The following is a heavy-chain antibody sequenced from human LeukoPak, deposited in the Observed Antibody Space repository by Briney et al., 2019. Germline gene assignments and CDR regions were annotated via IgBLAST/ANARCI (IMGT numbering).Heavy chain of an antibody. CDR1: GFTVSSTY. CDR3: ARSIDYFDY. J-gene: IGHJ4*02. CDR2: IYSGGSA. D-gene: IGHD3-16*02. Sequence: QTGGSLRLSCAASGFTVSSTYMNWVRQAPGKGLEWVSVIYSGGSAYYADSVKGRFTISRDNSKNTLFLQMNSLRAEDTAVYYCARSIDYFDYWGQGTLVTVSS. V-gene: IGHV3-66*01.